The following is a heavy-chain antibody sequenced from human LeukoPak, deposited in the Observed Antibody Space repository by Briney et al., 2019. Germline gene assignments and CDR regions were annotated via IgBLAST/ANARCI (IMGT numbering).Heavy chain of an antibody. J-gene: IGHJ4*02. CDR2: IYYSGST. CDR1: GGSISSYY. CDR3: ARDGRDSNGWYFIDY. V-gene: IGHV4-59*01. D-gene: IGHD6-19*01. Sequence: SETLSLTCTVSGGSISSYYWSWIRQPPGKGLEWIGYIYYSGSTNYNPSLKSRVTISVDTSKNQFSLKLSSVTAADTAVYYCARDGRDSNGWYFIDYWGQGTLVTVSS.